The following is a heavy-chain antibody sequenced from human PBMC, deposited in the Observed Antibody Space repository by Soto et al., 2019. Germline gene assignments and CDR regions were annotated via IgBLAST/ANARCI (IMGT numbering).Heavy chain of an antibody. CDR2: ISAYNGNT. V-gene: IGHV1-18*01. CDR1: VCTFTSYG. J-gene: IGHJ4*02. CDR3: GRETFRDVNHSKNRNIDY. Sequence: SVKVSCKASVCTFTSYGISWVRQAPGQGLEGMGWISAYNGNTNYAQKLQGRVTMTTDTSTSTAYMELRSLRSDDTAVYYCGRETFRDVNHSKNRNIDYWGQGTLVTVSS. D-gene: IGHD2-15*01.